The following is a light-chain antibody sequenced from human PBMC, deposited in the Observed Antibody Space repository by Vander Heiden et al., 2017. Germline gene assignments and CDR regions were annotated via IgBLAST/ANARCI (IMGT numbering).Light chain of an antibody. CDR3: QVWDDSSDHLV. V-gene: IGLV3-21*02. Sequence: SYALTPPPSVSVAPGQTARITCGGNNVGSKRVHWYRQRPGQAPVLVIYDDRDRPSGVPERFSGSNSGNTATLTISRVEGGDEAAYYCQVWDDSSDHLVFGGGTKLTVL. CDR1: NVGSKR. J-gene: IGLJ2*01. CDR2: DDR.